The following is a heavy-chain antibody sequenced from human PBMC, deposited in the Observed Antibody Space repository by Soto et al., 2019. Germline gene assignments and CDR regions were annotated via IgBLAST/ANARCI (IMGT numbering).Heavy chain of an antibody. D-gene: IGHD3-22*01. CDR1: GYTFTSYD. Sequence: ASVKVSCKASGYTFTSYDINWVRQATGQGLELMGWMNPNSSDTGYAQKFQGRVTMTRSTSISTAYMELSSLRSEDTAVYYCARGGYYYDSSAYSRPVDYWGQGTLVTVSS. V-gene: IGHV1-8*01. J-gene: IGHJ4*02. CDR2: MNPNSSDT. CDR3: ARGGYYYDSSAYSRPVDY.